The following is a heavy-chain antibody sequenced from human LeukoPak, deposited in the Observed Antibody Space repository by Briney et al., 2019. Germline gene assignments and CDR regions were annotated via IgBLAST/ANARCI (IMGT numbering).Heavy chain of an antibody. CDR2: IYYVGNT. CDR3: ARDSHGYCSGGSCYSGGWFDP. J-gene: IGHJ5*02. V-gene: IGHV4-39*07. D-gene: IGHD2-15*01. CDR1: GGSINSSSYY. Sequence: SETLSLTCTVSGGSINSSSYYWGWIRQPPGKGLEWIGSIYYVGNTYYNPSLKSRVTISVDTSKNHFSLKLSSVTAADTAMYYCARDSHGYCSGGSCYSGGWFDPWGQGTLVTVSS.